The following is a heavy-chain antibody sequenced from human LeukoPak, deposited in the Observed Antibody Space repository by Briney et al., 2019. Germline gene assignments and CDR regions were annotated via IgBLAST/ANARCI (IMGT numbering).Heavy chain of an antibody. CDR3: AKEYRSRYSSSYGVGYYYYYYMDV. J-gene: IGHJ6*03. Sequence: ASVKVSCKASGYTFTGYYMHWVRQAPGRGLEWMGWINPNSGGTNYAQKFQGRVTMTRDTSISTAYMELSRLRSDDTAVYYCAKEYRSRYSSSYGVGYYYYYYMDVWGKGTTVTVSS. V-gene: IGHV1-2*02. CDR1: GYTFTGYY. D-gene: IGHD6-6*01. CDR2: INPNSGGT.